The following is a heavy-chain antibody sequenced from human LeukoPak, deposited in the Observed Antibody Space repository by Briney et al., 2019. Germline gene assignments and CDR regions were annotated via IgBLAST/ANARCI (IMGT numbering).Heavy chain of an antibody. D-gene: IGHD5-18*01. V-gene: IGHV4-61*02. CDR3: ARSRGYSDY. J-gene: IGHJ4*02. CDR2: IYASGST. Sequence: PSQTLSLTCTVSGGSLSSGSYTWSWIRQPAGKGLEWIGRIYASGSTNYNPSLKSRVTMSVDTSKNQFSLKLSSVTAADTAVYYCARSRGYSDYWGQGTLVTVSS. CDR1: GGSLSSGSYT.